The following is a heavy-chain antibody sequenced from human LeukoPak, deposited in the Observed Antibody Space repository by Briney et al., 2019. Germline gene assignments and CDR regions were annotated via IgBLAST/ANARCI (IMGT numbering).Heavy chain of an antibody. CDR2: ISYSSSLT. Sequence: GGSLRLSCAASGVTSSSFGMSWVRQAPGKGLEWVSYISYSSSLTDYADSVKGRFTISRDNAKNSLSLQLNRLRAADTAVYFCAKVIRGGYGMDVWGQGTTVTVSS. J-gene: IGHJ6*02. V-gene: IGHV3-48*01. CDR1: GVTSSSFG. CDR3: AKVIRGGYGMDV. D-gene: IGHD3-10*01.